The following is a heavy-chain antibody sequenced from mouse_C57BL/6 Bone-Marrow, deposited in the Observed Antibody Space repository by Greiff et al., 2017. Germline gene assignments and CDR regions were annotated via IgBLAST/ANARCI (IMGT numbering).Heavy chain of an antibody. CDR1: GFTFSDYG. Sequence: EVNLVESGGGLVKPGGSLKLSCAATGFTFSDYGMHWVRQAPEKGLDWVAYISSGSSTIYYADTVKGRFTISRDNAKNTLFLQMTSLRSEDTAMYYCARNYYGSSRYVGVDYWGQGTTLTVSS. V-gene: IGHV5-17*01. CDR2: ISSGSSTI. CDR3: ARNYYGSSRYVGVDY. D-gene: IGHD1-1*01. J-gene: IGHJ2*01.